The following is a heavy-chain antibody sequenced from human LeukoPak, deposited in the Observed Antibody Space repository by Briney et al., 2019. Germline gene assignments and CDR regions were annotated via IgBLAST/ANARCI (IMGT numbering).Heavy chain of an antibody. CDR2: IRYDGSNK. V-gene: IGHV3-30*02. CDR1: GFVFSSYG. D-gene: IGHD3-16*01. CDR3: AKARGGNGYYFDY. J-gene: IGHJ4*02. Sequence: PGGSLRLACATSGFVFSSYGMHWVRQAPGKGLEWVAFIRYDGSNKYYADSVKGRFTISRDNSKNTLYLQMNSLRAEDTAVYYCAKARGGNGYYFDYWGQGTLVTVSS.